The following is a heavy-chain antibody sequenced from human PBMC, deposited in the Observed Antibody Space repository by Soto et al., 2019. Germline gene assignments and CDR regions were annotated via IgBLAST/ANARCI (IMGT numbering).Heavy chain of an antibody. D-gene: IGHD2-21*02. CDR3: VREDDGGDRDYYGLDV. V-gene: IGHV4-30-4*01. CDR2: VHYSGSV. J-gene: IGHJ6*02. Sequence: QVQLQQSGPGLVKPSQTLSLTCTVSGGSISFDHYHWTWIRQPPGKGLEWIGYVHYSGSVLYNPSLQSRVSISVATSKNQFSLKLSSVTAADTAVYFCVREDDGGDRDYYGLDVWGQGTTVTVSS. CDR1: GGSISFDHYH.